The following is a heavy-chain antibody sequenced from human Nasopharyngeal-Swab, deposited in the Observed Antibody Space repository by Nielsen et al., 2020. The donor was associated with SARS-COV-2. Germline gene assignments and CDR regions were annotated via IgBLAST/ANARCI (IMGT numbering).Heavy chain of an antibody. Sequence: RQAPGKGLEWVSYISSSGSTIYYADSAKGRFTISRDNAKNSLYLQMNSLRAEDTAVYYCARDYGILWRRVPFDIWGQGTMVTVSS. V-gene: IGHV3-11*01. D-gene: IGHD2-21*01. CDR3: ARDYGILWRRVPFDI. J-gene: IGHJ3*02. CDR2: ISSSGSTI.